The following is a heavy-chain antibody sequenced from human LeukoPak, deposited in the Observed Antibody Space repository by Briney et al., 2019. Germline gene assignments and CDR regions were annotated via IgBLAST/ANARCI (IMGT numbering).Heavy chain of an antibody. CDR1: GYTFTDYY. D-gene: IGHD6-13*01. Sequence: ASVKVSCKASGYTFTDYYMHWVRQAPGQGREWMGWISPNSGSTNYAQKFQGRVTMTRDTSISTAHMELSRLRSDDTAVYYCARDPKFGPYSNKPRWFDPWGQGTLVTVSS. CDR3: ARDPKFGPYSNKPRWFDP. CDR2: ISPNSGST. V-gene: IGHV1-2*02. J-gene: IGHJ5*02.